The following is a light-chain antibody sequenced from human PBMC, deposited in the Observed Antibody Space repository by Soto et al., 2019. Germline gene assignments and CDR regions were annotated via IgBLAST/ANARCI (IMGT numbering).Light chain of an antibody. V-gene: IGKV1-5*01. CDR2: DAS. J-gene: IGKJ1*01. Sequence: DIQMTQSPSTVSASVGDRVTITCRASQAITNRLAWYQRKPGKAPKVLTDDASDWESAVPSRFSGSGSGAEFILTSSGLQPDDFATYCCRDYGGVWTCGGGTKVEVK. CDR3: RDYGGVWT. CDR1: QAITNR.